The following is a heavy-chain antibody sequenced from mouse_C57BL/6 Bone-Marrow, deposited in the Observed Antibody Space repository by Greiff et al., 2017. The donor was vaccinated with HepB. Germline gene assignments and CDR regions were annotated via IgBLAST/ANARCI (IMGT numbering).Heavy chain of an antibody. Sequence: EVHLVESGGGLVKPGGSLKLSCAASGFTFSDYGMHWVRQAPEKGLEWVAYISRGSSTIYYADTVKGRFTISRDNAKNTLFLQMNSLRSEDTAMYYCARSLLLRFDYWGQGTTLTVSS. CDR3: ARSLLLRFDY. CDR2: ISRGSSTI. D-gene: IGHD1-1*01. CDR1: GFTFSDYG. V-gene: IGHV5-17*01. J-gene: IGHJ2*01.